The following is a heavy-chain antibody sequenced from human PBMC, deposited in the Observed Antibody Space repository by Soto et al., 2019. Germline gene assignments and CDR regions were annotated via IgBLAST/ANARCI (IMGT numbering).Heavy chain of an antibody. Sequence: QVQLVQSGAEVKKPGASVKVSCKASGSTITNYYIHWVRQAPGQRLEWMGILNPSGGSTSYAQKFQGRITMTWDTSTSTVDMELNSLRSEDTAVYYWAAHSIGDRYGDYSDYWGRGTLVTVSS. D-gene: IGHD3-10*01. CDR3: AAHSIGDRYGDYSDY. V-gene: IGHV1-46*01. J-gene: IGHJ4*02. CDR1: GSTITNYY. CDR2: LNPSGGST.